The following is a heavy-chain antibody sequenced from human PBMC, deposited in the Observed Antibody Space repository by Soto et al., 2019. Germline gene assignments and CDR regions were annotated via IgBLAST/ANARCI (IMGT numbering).Heavy chain of an antibody. CDR1: GFTFSDYG. CDR3: AKSEDDSSAYVGYFDY. J-gene: IGHJ4*02. V-gene: IGHV3-30*18. Sequence: QVQLVESGGGVVQPGKSLRLSCAASGFTFSDYGMHWVRQAPGKGPEWLAVISYDGTTQHYAYSVKGRFTISRDNFKNTLHLQINSLRGEDTAVSYCAKSEDDSSAYVGYFDYWGQGTMVTVSS. CDR2: ISYDGTTQ. D-gene: IGHD3-22*01.